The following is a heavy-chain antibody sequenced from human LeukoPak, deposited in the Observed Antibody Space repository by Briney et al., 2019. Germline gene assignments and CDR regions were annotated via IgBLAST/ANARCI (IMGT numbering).Heavy chain of an antibody. CDR1: GYTFTSYG. D-gene: IGHD6-13*01. CDR3: ARARIAAAGTHDAFDI. V-gene: IGHV1-18*01. CDR2: ISGSNGNT. Sequence: ASVKVSCKASGYTFTSYGISWVRQAPGQGLEWMGWISGSNGNTNYAQKLQGRVTMTTDTSTSTAYMELRSLRSDDTAVYYCARARIAAAGTHDAFDIWGQGTMVTVSS. J-gene: IGHJ3*02.